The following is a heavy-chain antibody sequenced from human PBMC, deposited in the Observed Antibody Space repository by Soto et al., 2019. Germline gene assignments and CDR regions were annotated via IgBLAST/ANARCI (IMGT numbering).Heavy chain of an antibody. CDR1: GFTFSSYG. Sequence: AGGSLRLSCAASGFTFSSYGMHWVRQAPGKGLEWVAVISYDGSNKYYADSVKGRFTISRDNSKNTLYLQMNSLRAEDTAVYYCAKGRVAGFFDYWGQGTLVTVSS. CDR3: AKGRVAGFFDY. D-gene: IGHD6-19*01. CDR2: ISYDGSNK. J-gene: IGHJ4*02. V-gene: IGHV3-30*18.